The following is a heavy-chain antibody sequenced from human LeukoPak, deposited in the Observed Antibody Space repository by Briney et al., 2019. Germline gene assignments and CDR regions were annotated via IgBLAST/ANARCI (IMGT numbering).Heavy chain of an antibody. D-gene: IGHD4-17*01. CDR1: GFTFSDYY. CDR3: ARATTTVTTDWFDP. V-gene: IGHV3-11*06. CDR2: ISSSSSYT. J-gene: IGHJ5*02. Sequence: GGSPRLSCAASGFTFSDYYMSWIRQAPGKGLEWVSYISSSSSYTNYADSVKGRFTISKDNAKNSLYLQMNSLRAEDTAVYYCARATTTVTTDWFDPWGQGTLVTVSS.